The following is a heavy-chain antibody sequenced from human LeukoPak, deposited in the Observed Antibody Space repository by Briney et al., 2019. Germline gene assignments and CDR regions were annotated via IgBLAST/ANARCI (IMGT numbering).Heavy chain of an antibody. CDR3: ARGGCSSTSCYTNFDY. D-gene: IGHD2-2*02. Sequence: SETLSLTCAVSGGSISSGGYSWSWIRQPPGKGLEWIGYIYHSGSTYYNPSLKSRVTISVDTSKNQFSLKLSSVTAADTAVYYCARGGCSSTSCYTNFDYWGQGTLVTVSS. CDR2: IYHSGST. CDR1: GGSISSGGYS. V-gene: IGHV4-30-2*01. J-gene: IGHJ4*02.